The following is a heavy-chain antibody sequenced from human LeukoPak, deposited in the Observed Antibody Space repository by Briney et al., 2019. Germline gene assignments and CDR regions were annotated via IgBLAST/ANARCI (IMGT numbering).Heavy chain of an antibody. Sequence: SETLSLTCTVSGGSINSYYWSWIRQPPRKGLEWIGYIYYSGSTNYNPSLKSRVTISVDTSKNQFSLKLSSVTAADTAVYYCAREVAQVYCSSTSCYWSTEFDPWGQGTLVTVSS. J-gene: IGHJ5*02. CDR1: GGSINSYY. CDR3: AREVAQVYCSSTSCYWSTEFDP. CDR2: IYYSGST. D-gene: IGHD2-2*01. V-gene: IGHV4-59*12.